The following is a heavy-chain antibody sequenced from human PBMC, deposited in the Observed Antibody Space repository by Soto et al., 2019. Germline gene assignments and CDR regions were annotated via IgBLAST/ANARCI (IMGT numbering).Heavy chain of an antibody. CDR3: ATMNYFDATDYFDS. D-gene: IGHD3-22*01. CDR2: IYYNGRT. Sequence: TSETLSLTCTVSGGSIIDYNCIFIRHAPWRGLEWIVYIYYNGRTNHNPSLNSRVTISRDTSKNWISLNLRSVTAADTAVYYCATMNYFDATDYFDSWCQGTLVTVSS. V-gene: IGHV4-59*01. J-gene: IGHJ4*02. CDR1: GGSIIDYN.